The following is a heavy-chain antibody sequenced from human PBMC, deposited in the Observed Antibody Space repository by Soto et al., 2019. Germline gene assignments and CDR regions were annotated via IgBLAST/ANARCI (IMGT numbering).Heavy chain of an antibody. J-gene: IGHJ4*02. CDR2: ISYDGSDK. CDR1: GFTFRTYT. V-gene: IGHV3-30-3*01. Sequence: QVQLVESGGGVVRPGRSLRLSCAASGFTFRTYTMHWVRQAPGKGLEWVAFISYDGSDKYYAASVKGRFTISRDNSKNTLYLQMNSLRDNDTAVYFCARDPSHNLLRYFDFWGQGTLVTVSS. CDR3: ARDPSHNLLRYFDF. D-gene: IGHD2-21*01.